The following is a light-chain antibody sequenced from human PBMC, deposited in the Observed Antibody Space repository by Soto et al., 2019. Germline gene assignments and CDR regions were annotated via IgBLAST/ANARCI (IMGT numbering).Light chain of an antibody. Sequence: EIVLTQSPGTLSLSPGDRATLSCRASQSVSSSYLAWYQQKTGQAPRLLIYGASGRATGIPDRFSGSGSGTDFTLAISRLEPEDFGVYYCQQYGSSPIFTFGPGTKVDIK. J-gene: IGKJ3*01. CDR1: QSVSSSY. V-gene: IGKV3-20*01. CDR2: GAS. CDR3: QQYGSSPIFT.